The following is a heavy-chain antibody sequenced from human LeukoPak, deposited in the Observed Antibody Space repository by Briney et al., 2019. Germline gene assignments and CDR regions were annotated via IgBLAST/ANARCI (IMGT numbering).Heavy chain of an antibody. J-gene: IGHJ4*02. CDR2: IDDSGST. D-gene: IGHD5-12*01. CDR3: ARMIVATTLNFFDY. CDR1: GYSISSGYY. Sequence: SETLSLTCTVSGYSISSGYYWSWLRQPPGKGLEWIGEIDDSGSTLYNPSLKSRVTLSLDTSKNQFSLKLSSVTAADTAVYYCARMIVATTLNFFDYWGQGTLVTVSS. V-gene: IGHV4-38-2*02.